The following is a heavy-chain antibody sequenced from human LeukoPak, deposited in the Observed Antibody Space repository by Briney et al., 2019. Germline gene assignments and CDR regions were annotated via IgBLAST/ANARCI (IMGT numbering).Heavy chain of an antibody. CDR3: AKIIKLYSPLSWFDY. CDR1: GFTFSSYA. Sequence: GGSLRLSCAASGFTFSSYAMSWVRQAPGKGLEWVSAISGSGGSTYYADSVKGRFTISRDNSKNTLYLQMNSQRAEDTAVYYCAKIIKLYSPLSWFDYWGQGTLVTVSS. V-gene: IGHV3-23*01. CDR2: ISGSGGST. J-gene: IGHJ4*02. D-gene: IGHD2-15*01.